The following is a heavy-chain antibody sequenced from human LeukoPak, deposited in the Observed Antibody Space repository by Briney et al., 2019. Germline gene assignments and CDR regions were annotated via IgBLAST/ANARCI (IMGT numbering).Heavy chain of an antibody. CDR2: IYDSGST. CDR1: GDSINSYY. J-gene: IGHJ4*02. Sequence: PETLSLTCTVSGDSINSYYWSWIRQPPGKGLECIGYIYDSGSTNCNPSLKSRVTISVDTSKNQFSLKLSSVTAADTAVYYCARGSYGSGSYFSSGVYFDYWGQGTLVTVSS. V-gene: IGHV4-59*01. CDR3: ARGSYGSGSYFSSGVYFDY. D-gene: IGHD3-10*01.